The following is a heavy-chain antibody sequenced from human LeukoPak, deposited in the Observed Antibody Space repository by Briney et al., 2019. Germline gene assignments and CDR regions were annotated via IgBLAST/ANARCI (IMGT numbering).Heavy chain of an antibody. CDR2: ISPSTTHT. V-gene: IGHV3-11*05. Sequence: PGGSLRLSCAAPGFTFSGSAMHWVRQASGKGLEWLSYISPSTTHTSYADSVKGRFTISRDNAKNLLYLQMNSLRAEDTAVYYCARGGHGAADQWGQGTLVTV. CDR3: ARGGHGAADQ. J-gene: IGHJ5*02. D-gene: IGHD1-26*01. CDR1: GFTFSGSA.